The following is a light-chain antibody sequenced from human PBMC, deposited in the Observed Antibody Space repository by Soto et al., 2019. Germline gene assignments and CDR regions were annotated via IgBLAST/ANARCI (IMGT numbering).Light chain of an antibody. CDR1: KLENKY. J-gene: IGLJ2*01. V-gene: IGLV3-1*01. CDR3: QAWDSSTVI. Sequence: SYELTQAPSVSVSPGRTASITCSGDKLENKYVCWYQQKAGQSPVLVIYQDGKRPSGIPERFSGSNSGNTATLIISGTQAMDEADYYCQAWDSSTVIFGGGTKLTVL. CDR2: QDG.